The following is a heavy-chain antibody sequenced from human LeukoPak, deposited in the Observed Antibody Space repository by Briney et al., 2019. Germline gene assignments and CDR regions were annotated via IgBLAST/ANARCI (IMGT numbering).Heavy chain of an antibody. CDR1: GFTFSDYW. CDR3: ARARYCTSGSCYADY. V-gene: IGHV3-74*01. D-gene: IGHD2-15*01. CDR2: IHLDGSAK. J-gene: IGHJ4*02. Sequence: GGSLRLSCAASGFTFSDYWMQWVRQVPGKGLLWVSRIHLDGSAKSYADSVKGRFTISRDNAKNTLYLQMNSLRVEDTAVYYCARARYCTSGSCYADYWGQGTLVSVSS.